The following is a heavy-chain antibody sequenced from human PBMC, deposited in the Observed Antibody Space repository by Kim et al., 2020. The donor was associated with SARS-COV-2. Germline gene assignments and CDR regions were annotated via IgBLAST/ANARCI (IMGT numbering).Heavy chain of an antibody. Sequence: GGSQRLSCAASGFTFSDCYMGWIRQAPGKGLEWVSYISGISTHTNYADSVKGRFTISRDNAKNSLYLQMNSLRAKDTAVYYCAILYSFKGADYWGRGTLV. CDR2: ISGISTHT. D-gene: IGHD6-13*01. CDR1: GFTFSDCY. J-gene: IGHJ4*02. V-gene: IGHV3-11*06. CDR3: AILYSFKGADY.